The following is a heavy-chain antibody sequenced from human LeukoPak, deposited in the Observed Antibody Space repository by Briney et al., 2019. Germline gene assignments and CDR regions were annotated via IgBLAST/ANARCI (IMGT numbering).Heavy chain of an antibody. CDR2: ISSSISYI. D-gene: IGHD3-9*01. CDR3: ARDTITYYDILTGYFEYWGPGNWFDP. Sequence: GGSLRLSCAASGFTFSSYSMNWVRQAPGKGLEWVSSISSSISYIYYADSVKGRFAISRDNAKNSLYLQMNSLRAEDTAVYYCARDTITYYDILTGYFEYWGPGNWFDPWGQGTLVTVSS. V-gene: IGHV3-21*01. J-gene: IGHJ5*02. CDR1: GFTFSSYS.